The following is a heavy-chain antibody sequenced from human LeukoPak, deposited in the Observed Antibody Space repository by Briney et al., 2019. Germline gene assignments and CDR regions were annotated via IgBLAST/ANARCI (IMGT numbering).Heavy chain of an antibody. Sequence: GGSLRLSCAASGFTFSSYWMSWVRQAPGKGLEWVANIKQDGSEKYYVDSVKGRFTISRDNAKNSLYLQMNSLRAEDTAVYYCARELRYFDWLLSSNWFDPWGQGTLVTVSS. J-gene: IGHJ5*02. CDR3: ARELRYFDWLLSSNWFDP. CDR1: GFTFSSYW. V-gene: IGHV3-7*01. D-gene: IGHD3-9*01. CDR2: IKQDGSEK.